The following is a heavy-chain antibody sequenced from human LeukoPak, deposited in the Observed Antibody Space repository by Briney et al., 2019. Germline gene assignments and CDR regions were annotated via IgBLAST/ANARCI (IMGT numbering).Heavy chain of an antibody. D-gene: IGHD3-10*01. CDR2: IGYDGRRK. J-gene: IGHJ4*02. V-gene: IGHV3-33*01. CDR3: VRDSSGDSSGRPSVDY. Sequence: PGGSLTLSCAASGFTFSDYGMRWLRKDPAEGLEWVANIGYDGRRKYYAESVKGRFTICSDYYEVTLNLQTSSRSAEDTAVYFRVRDSSGDSSGRPSVDYWGKGSLVTDSS. CDR1: GFTFSDYG.